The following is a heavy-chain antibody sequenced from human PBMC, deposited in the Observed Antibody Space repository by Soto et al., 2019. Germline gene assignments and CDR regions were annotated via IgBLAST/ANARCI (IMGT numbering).Heavy chain of an antibody. CDR3: ASLIAAAGPPHSPRYYYGMDV. J-gene: IGHJ6*02. D-gene: IGHD6-13*01. CDR2: IVPIVDTA. V-gene: IGHV1-69*13. Sequence: SVKVSCKTSGGTFSSYAISWVRQAPGQGLEWMGGIVPIVDTATYAQKFQGRVTITADESTSTAYMELSSLRSEDTAVYYCASLIAAAGPPHSPRYYYGMDVWGQGTTVTVSS. CDR1: GGTFSSYA.